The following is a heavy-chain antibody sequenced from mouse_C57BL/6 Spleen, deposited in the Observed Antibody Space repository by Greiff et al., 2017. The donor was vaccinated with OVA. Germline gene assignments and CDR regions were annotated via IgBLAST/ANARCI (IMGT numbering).Heavy chain of an antibody. CDR2: IHPSDSDT. CDR3: AIGRGLRPYFDY. Sequence: VQLQQPGAELVKPGASVKVSCKASGYTFTSYWMHWVKQRPGQGLEWIGRIHPSDSDTNYNQKFKGKATLTVDKSSSTAYMQLSSLTSEDSAVYYCAIGRGLRPYFDYWGQGTTLTVSS. V-gene: IGHV1-74*01. D-gene: IGHD2-4*01. CDR1: GYTFTSYW. J-gene: IGHJ2*01.